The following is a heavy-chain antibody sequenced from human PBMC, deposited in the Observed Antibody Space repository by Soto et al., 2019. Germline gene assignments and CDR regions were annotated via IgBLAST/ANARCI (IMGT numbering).Heavy chain of an antibody. CDR1: GFTFSSYA. V-gene: IGHV3-23*01. D-gene: IGHD1-26*01. J-gene: IGHJ4*02. CDR3: ARRGSGSYYDY. CDR2: ISGSGDST. Sequence: EVQLLESGGGLVQPGGSLRLSCAASGFTFSSYAMRWVRQAPVKGLEWVSAISGSGDSTYYAVSVKGRFTISRDNAKNSLYLQMNSLTAEDTAVYYCARRGSGSYYDYWGQGTLVTVSS.